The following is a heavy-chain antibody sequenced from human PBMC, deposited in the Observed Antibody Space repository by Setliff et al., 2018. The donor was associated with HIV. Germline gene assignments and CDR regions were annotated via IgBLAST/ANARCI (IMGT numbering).Heavy chain of an antibody. J-gene: IGHJ3*02. CDR2: IISILEIT. CDR3: AGPRGDEAFDI. D-gene: IGHD3-10*01. CDR1: GGTSSTHA. Sequence: ASVKVSCKASGGTSSTHAMNWVRQAPGQGLEWMGQIISILEITDYAQKFQGRLAITADEPTNTIYMELSGLRSEDTAVYYCAGPRGDEAFDIWGQGTMVTVSS. V-gene: IGHV1-69*10.